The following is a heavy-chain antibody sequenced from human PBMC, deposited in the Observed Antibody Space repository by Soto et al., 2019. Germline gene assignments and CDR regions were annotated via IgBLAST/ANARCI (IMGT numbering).Heavy chain of an antibody. V-gene: IGHV4-31*03. J-gene: IGHJ5*02. Sequence: QVQLQESGPGLVKPSQTLSLTCTVSGGSISSGGYYWSWIRQHPGKGLEWIGYIYYSGSTYYNPSLKSRVTISVDTSKNQFSLKLCSVTAADTAVYYCARDIRYGDPYTARQWWWFDPWGQGTLVTVSS. CDR1: GGSISSGGYY. CDR3: ARDIRYGDPYTARQWWWFDP. D-gene: IGHD4-17*01. CDR2: IYYSGST.